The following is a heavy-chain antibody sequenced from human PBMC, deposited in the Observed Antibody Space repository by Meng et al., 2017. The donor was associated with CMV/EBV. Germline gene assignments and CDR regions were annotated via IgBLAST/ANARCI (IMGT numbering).Heavy chain of an antibody. CDR3: ARAGGMYVGGSGIDYFDY. CDR1: GFTFSSYA. CDR2: ISYDGSNK. J-gene: IGHJ4*02. V-gene: IGHV3-30-3*01. Sequence: GESLKISCAASGFTFSSYAMHWVRQAPGKGLEWVAVISYDGSNKYYADSVKGRFTISRDNSKNTLYLQMSSLRAEDTAVYYCARAGGMYVGGSGIDYFDYWGQGTLVTVSS. D-gene: IGHD3-10*01.